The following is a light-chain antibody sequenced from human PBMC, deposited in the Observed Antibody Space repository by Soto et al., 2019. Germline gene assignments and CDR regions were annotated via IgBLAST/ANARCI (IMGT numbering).Light chain of an antibody. J-gene: IGLJ3*02. CDR2: DVN. CDR3: SSYTSSSTFS. Sequence: QSALTQPASVSGSPGQSITISCTGTSSDVGGYNYVSWYQQHPGKAPKLMIYDVNNRPSGVSNRFSGSKSGNTASLTISGLQAEDEADYYCSSYTSSSTFSFGGGTKVTVL. V-gene: IGLV2-14*01. CDR1: SSDVGGYNY.